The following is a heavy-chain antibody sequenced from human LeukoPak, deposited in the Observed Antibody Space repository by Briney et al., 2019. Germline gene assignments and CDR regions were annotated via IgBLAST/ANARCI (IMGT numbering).Heavy chain of an antibody. J-gene: IGHJ5*02. CDR2: IYYSGST. V-gene: IGHV4-59*08. CDR1: GGSISSYY. Sequence: SETLSLTCTVSGGSISSYYWSWIRQPPGKGLEWIGYIYYSGSTNYNPSLKSRVTISVDTSKNQFSLKLSSVTAADTAVYYCAGISMVRGDLVWFDPWGRGTLVTVSS. CDR3: AGISMVRGDLVWFDP. D-gene: IGHD3-10*01.